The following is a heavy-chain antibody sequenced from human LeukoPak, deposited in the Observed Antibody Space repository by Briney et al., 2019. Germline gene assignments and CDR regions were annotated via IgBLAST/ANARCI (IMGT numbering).Heavy chain of an antibody. CDR3: AKGEGNYFDY. Sequence: PGGSLRLSCAASGFTFSSYGMHWVRQAPGKGLEWVAVISYDGSNKYYADSAKGRFTISRDNSKNTLYLQMNSLRAEDTAVYYCAKGEGNYFDYWGQGTLVTVSS. D-gene: IGHD3-10*01. CDR2: ISYDGSNK. V-gene: IGHV3-30*18. J-gene: IGHJ4*02. CDR1: GFTFSSYG.